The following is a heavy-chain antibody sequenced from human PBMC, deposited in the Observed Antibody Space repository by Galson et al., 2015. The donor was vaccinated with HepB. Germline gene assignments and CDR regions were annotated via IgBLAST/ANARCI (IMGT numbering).Heavy chain of an antibody. D-gene: IGHD3-10*01. CDR2: ISYDGSNK. J-gene: IGHJ6*02. CDR1: GFTFSSYA. Sequence: SLRLSCAASGFTFSSYAMHWVRQAPGKGLGWVAVISYDGSNKYYADSVKGRFTISRDNSKNTLYLQMNSLRAEDTAVYYCARDRAYYGSGSYGSVFFFYGVDVWGQGTTVTVSS. V-gene: IGHV3-30*04. CDR3: ARDRAYYGSGSYGSVFFFYGVDV.